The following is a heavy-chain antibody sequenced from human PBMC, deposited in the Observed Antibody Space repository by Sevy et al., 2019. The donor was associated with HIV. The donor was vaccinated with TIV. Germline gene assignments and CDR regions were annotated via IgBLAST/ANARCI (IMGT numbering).Heavy chain of an antibody. Sequence: GGSLRLSCAASGFTFSSYSMDWVRQAPGMGLEWVSSISSSSSYIYYADSVKGRFTISRDNAKNSLYLQMNSLRAEDTAVYYCASVDPIAARSTPFDYWGQGTLVTVSS. J-gene: IGHJ4*02. D-gene: IGHD6-6*01. CDR3: ASVDPIAARSTPFDY. CDR2: ISSSSSYI. CDR1: GFTFSSYS. V-gene: IGHV3-21*01.